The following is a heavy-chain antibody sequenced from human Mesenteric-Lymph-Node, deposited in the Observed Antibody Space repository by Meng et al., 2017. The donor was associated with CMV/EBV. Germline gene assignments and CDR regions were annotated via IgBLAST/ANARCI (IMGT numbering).Heavy chain of an antibody. J-gene: IGHJ4*02. V-gene: IGHV3-7*01. D-gene: IGHD3-3*01. CDR1: GFTFSSYW. CDR3: ARGGDFWSGYQIDY. Sequence: GASLKISCAASGFTFSSYWMSWVRPAPGKGLEWVANIKQDGSEKYYVGSVKGRFTISRDNAKNSQYLQMNSLSAEDTAVYYCARGGDFWSGYQIDYWGQGTLVTVSS. CDR2: IKQDGSEK.